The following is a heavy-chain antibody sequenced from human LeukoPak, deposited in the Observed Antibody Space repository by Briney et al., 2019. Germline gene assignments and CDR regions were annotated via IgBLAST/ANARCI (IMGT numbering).Heavy chain of an antibody. D-gene: IGHD6-19*01. CDR3: ARAWLQPSGMDV. V-gene: IGHV3-23*01. Sequence: GGSLRLSCAASGFTFGSYGMSWVRQAPGKGLEWVSAISGSGGSTYYADSVKGRFTISRDNAKNSLYLQMNSLRAEDTAVYYCARAWLQPSGMDVWGKGTTVTVSS. CDR1: GFTFGSYG. CDR2: ISGSGGST. J-gene: IGHJ6*03.